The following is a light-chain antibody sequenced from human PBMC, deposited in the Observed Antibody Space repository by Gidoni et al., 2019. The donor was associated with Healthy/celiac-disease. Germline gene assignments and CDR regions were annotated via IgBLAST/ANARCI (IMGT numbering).Light chain of an antibody. CDR3: QQYYSTPRT. Sequence: DIVMTQSPDSLAVSLGERATINCKSSQSVLYSSYNKNCLAWYQQKPGQPPKLLIYWASIRESGVPERFSGSGSGTEFTLTISSLQAEDVAVYYCQQYYSTPRTFGQGTKLEIK. V-gene: IGKV4-1*01. CDR2: WAS. CDR1: QSVLYSSYNKNC. J-gene: IGKJ2*01.